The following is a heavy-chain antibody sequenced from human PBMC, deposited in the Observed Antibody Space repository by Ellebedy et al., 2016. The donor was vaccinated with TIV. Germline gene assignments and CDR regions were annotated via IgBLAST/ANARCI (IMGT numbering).Heavy chain of an antibody. Sequence: MPSETLSLTCTVYGGSMSSYYWRWTRQPPGKGLEWIGYIYYSGSTNYNPSLKSRVTISVDTSKNQFSLKLSSVTAADTAVYYCARLSGDSSGYGVGYFDYWGQGTLVTVSS. CDR3: ARLSGDSSGYGVGYFDY. CDR1: GGSMSSYY. J-gene: IGHJ4*02. V-gene: IGHV4-59*08. CDR2: IYYSGST. D-gene: IGHD3-22*01.